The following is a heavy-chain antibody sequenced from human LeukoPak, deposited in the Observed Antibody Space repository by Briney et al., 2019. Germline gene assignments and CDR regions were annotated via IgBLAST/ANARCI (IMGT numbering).Heavy chain of an antibody. J-gene: IGHJ4*02. D-gene: IGHD6-13*01. CDR1: GFTFSTYW. V-gene: IGHV3-7*03. CDR3: ARDSAGNDY. Sequence: GGSLRLSCAASGFTFSTYWMSWVRQAPGKGLEWVANIKQDGSEKYYVDSVKGRFTISRDNAKSLLYLQVNSLRAEDTAMYYCARDSAGNDYWGQGTLVTVSS. CDR2: IKQDGSEK.